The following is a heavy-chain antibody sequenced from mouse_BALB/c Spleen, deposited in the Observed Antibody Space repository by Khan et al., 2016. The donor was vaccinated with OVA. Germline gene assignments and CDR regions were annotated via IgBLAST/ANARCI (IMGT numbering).Heavy chain of an antibody. CDR3: ASYYRYPAWFAY. D-gene: IGHD2-14*01. CDR2: INPSTSYA. Sequence: QVQLKQSGAELARPGASVKMSCKASDYTFSNYTMHWLKQRPGQGLEWIGYINPSTSYAYYNQKFNDRATLTADKSSSTAYMQLSSLTSDDSAVXYCASYYRYPAWFAYWGQGTLVTVSA. CDR1: DYTFSNYT. J-gene: IGHJ3*01. V-gene: IGHV1-4*01.